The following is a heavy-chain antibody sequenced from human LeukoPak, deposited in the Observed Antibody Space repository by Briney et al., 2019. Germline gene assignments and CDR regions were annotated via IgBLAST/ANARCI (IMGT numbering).Heavy chain of an antibody. V-gene: IGHV4-4*07. CDR3: ARVGLGSSGWYDYYYYMDV. CDR1: GGSISSYY. J-gene: IGHJ6*03. Sequence: PSETLSLTCTVSGGSISSYYWSWIRQPAGKGLEWIGRIYTSGSTNYNPSLKSRVTISVDKSKNQFSLKLSSVTAADTAVYYCARVGLGSSGWYDYYYYMDVWGKGTTVTVSS. CDR2: IYTSGST. D-gene: IGHD6-19*01.